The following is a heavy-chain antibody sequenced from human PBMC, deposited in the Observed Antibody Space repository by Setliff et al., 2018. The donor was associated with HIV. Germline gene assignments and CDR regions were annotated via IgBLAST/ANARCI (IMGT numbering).Heavy chain of an antibody. D-gene: IGHD6-13*01. J-gene: IGHJ3*01. CDR2: IYPDDSNI. CDR1: DYTFTTYW. V-gene: IGHV5-51*01. CDR3: ARRDGRSMNAFQI. Sequence: GESLKISCKAVDYTFTTYWIGWVRQMPGEGLGWMGIIYPDDSNIRYNPSFQSQVTISADKSITTAYLEIHNLKASDTATYYCARRDGRSMNAFQIWGPGTMVTVSS.